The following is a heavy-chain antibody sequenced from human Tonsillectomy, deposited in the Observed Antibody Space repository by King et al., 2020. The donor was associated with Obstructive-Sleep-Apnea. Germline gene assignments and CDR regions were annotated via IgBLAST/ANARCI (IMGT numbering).Heavy chain of an antibody. D-gene: IGHD2/OR15-2a*01. V-gene: IGHV5-51*01. CDR2: VYPGDSHT. J-gene: IGHJ3*02. Sequence: QLVQSGAEVKKPGESLKISCEGSGYTFTSYWIGWVRQMPGKGLEWMGIVYPGDSHTTYSPFFQGQVTISADKSINTAYLQWSSLKASDTAIYYCVSRIWQDTFDIWGQGTMVTVSS. CDR3: VSRIWQDTFDI. CDR1: GYTFTSYW.